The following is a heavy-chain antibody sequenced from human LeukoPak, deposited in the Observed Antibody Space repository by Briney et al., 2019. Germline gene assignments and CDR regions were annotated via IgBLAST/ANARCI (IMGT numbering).Heavy chain of an antibody. J-gene: IGHJ4*02. V-gene: IGHV3-7*01. Sequence: GGSLRLSCEASGFTFSSYWMTWVRQAPGKGLEWVANMNLDGSEKCYVDSVKDRFIISRDNAKNSLFLQMNSLIAEDTAVYYCARDDGFSCYSYWGQGTLVTVSS. CDR2: MNLDGSEK. CDR3: ARDDGFSCYSY. D-gene: IGHD3/OR15-3a*01. CDR1: GFTFSSYW.